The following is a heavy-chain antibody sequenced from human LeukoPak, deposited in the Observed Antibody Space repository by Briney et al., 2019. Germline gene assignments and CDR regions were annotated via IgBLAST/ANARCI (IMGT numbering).Heavy chain of an antibody. CDR2: IYYSGSS. V-gene: IGHV4-59*12. J-gene: IGHJ4*02. Sequence: SETLSLTCTVSGGSISSYYWSWIRQPPGKGLDWIGYIYYSGSSNYNPSLKSRVTISVDTSKNQFTLKLTSVTAADTAVYYCARDRDYYDSSGNFDSWGQGTLVTVSS. CDR3: ARDRDYYDSSGNFDS. CDR1: GGSISSYY. D-gene: IGHD3-22*01.